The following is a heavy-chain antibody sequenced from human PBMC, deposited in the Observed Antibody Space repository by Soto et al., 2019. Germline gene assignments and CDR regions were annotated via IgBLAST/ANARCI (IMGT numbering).Heavy chain of an antibody. CDR3: ARVVATPFNWFDP. V-gene: IGHV1-69*13. CDR2: IIPIFGTA. Sequence: SVKVSCKASGGTFSSYAISWVRQAPGQGLEWMGGIIPIFGTANYAQKFQGRVTITADESTSTAYMELSSLRSEDTAVYYCARVVATPFNWFDPWGQGTLVTVSS. J-gene: IGHJ5*02. D-gene: IGHD5-12*01. CDR1: GGTFSSYA.